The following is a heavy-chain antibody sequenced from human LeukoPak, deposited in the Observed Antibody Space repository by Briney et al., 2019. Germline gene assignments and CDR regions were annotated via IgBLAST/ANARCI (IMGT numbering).Heavy chain of an antibody. CDR2: IYPGDSDT. J-gene: IGHJ4*02. D-gene: IGHD6-13*01. CDR1: GYSFTSYR. CDR3: ARRYSSSWYDLVDY. Sequence: GESLKISCKGSGYSFTSYRIGWVRQMPGKGLEWMGIIYPGDSDTRYSPSFQGQVTISADKSINTAYLQWSSLKASDTAMYYCARRYSSSWYDLVDYWGQGTLVTVSS. V-gene: IGHV5-51*01.